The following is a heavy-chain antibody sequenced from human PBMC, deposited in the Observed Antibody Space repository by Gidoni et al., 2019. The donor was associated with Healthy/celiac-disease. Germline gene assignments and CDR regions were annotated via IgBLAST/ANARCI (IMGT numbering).Heavy chain of an antibody. V-gene: IGHV4-39*01. D-gene: IGHD2-15*01. Sequence: QLQLQESGPGLVKPSAPLSLTCTFSGGSINSRSYYWGWIRQPPGKGLEWIGRIDYSGSTYYNPSLKSRVTISVDTSKNQFSLKLSSVTAADTAVYYCASQTEYPEAIVVVVAATFDYWGQGTLVTVSS. CDR3: ASQTEYPEAIVVVVAATFDY. J-gene: IGHJ4*02. CDR1: GGSINSRSYY. CDR2: IDYSGST.